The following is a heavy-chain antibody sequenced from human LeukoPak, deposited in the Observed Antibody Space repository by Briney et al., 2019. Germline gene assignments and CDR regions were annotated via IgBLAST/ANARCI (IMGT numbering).Heavy chain of an antibody. D-gene: IGHD2-2*01. CDR1: GYIVSDYY. Sequence: VASVTVSCKTSGYIVSDYYMHWVRQAPGQGLEWMGWLRGDTGDTDSPQKFKGRVTMTRDTATNTAYMQLSRLTYDDRAMYFCARVRDNACDYWGQGTLVTVSS. V-gene: IGHV1-2*02. CDR2: LRGDTGDT. CDR3: ARVRDNACDY. J-gene: IGHJ4*02.